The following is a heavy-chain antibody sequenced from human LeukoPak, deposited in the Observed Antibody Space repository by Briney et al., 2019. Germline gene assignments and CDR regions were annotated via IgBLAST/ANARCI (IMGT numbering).Heavy chain of an antibody. Sequence: GGSLRLSCVGSGFTFNYSMNWVRQAPGKGLEWVSSISSSDSYMLYADSVQGRFTISRDSAKNSLYLQMNSLRADDTAVYYCARESGNDYGEGFDIWGQGTMVTVSS. CDR2: ISSSDSYM. J-gene: IGHJ3*02. V-gene: IGHV3-21*01. CDR3: ARESGNDYGEGFDI. CDR1: GFTFNYS. D-gene: IGHD1-1*01.